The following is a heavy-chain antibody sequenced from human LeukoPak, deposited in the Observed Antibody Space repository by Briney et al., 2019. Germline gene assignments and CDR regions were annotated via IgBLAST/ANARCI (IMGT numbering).Heavy chain of an antibody. Sequence: GASVKVSCKVSGYTLTELSMHWVRQAPGKGHEWMGGFDPEDGETIYAQKFQGRVTMTEDTSTDTAYMELSSLRSEDTAVYYCATDSRRGYSYGYNYGMDVWGQGTTVTVSS. D-gene: IGHD5-18*01. CDR3: ATDSRRGYSYGYNYGMDV. J-gene: IGHJ6*02. CDR2: FDPEDGET. V-gene: IGHV1-24*01. CDR1: GYTLTELS.